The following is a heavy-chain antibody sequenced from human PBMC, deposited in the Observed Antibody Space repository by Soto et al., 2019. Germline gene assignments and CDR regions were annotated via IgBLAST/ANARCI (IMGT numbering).Heavy chain of an antibody. CDR1: GFSFSAYA. Sequence: QVQLVESGGGVVQPGRSLRLSCAASGFSFSAYAIHWVRQGPGKGLEWVALISYDETTTYYADSVKGRFTISRDNSKNTLYLQMNSLRSEDTAVYYCVRARQNLVVNEYFQYWGQGTLVIVSS. D-gene: IGHD2-8*02. CDR3: VRARQNLVVNEYFQY. J-gene: IGHJ1*01. V-gene: IGHV3-30-3*01. CDR2: ISYDETTT.